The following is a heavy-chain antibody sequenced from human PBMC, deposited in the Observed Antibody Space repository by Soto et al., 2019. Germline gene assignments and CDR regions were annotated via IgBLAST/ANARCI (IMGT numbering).Heavy chain of an antibody. CDR1: GYTFTSYG. V-gene: IGHV1-18*01. CDR3: ARVHLESGYDRLFDY. Sequence: ASVKVSCKASGYTFTSYGISWVRQAPGQGLEWMGWISAYNGNTNYAQKLQGRVTMTTDTSTSTAYMELRSLRSDDTAVYYCARVHLESGYDRLFDYWGQGTLVIGSS. D-gene: IGHD5-12*01. J-gene: IGHJ4*02. CDR2: ISAYNGNT.